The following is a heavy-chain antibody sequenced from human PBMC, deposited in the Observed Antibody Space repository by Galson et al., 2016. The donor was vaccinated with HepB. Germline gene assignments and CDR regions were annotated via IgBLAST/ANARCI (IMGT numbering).Heavy chain of an antibody. J-gene: IGHJ5*02. CDR1: GFTFSDYG. D-gene: IGHD5-24*01. V-gene: IGHV3-30*18. CDR3: AKDSREEMFDP. Sequence: SLRLSCAASGFTFSDYGMHWVRQAPGKGLEWVAVISSDGSNKYYADSVKGRFTISRDNSKNTLYLQMNSLRTEDTACYYGAKDSREEMFDPWGQVTLVTVSS. CDR2: ISSDGSNK.